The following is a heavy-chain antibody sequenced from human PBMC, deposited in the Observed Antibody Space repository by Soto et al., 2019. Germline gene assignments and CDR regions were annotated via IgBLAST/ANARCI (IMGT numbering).Heavy chain of an antibody. J-gene: IGHJ1*01. CDR3: AGYYYDSSGSAEYFQH. CDR1: GGTFSSYA. CDR2: IIPIFGTA. Sequence: GASVKVSCKASGGTFSSYAISWVRQAPGQGLEWMGGIIPIFGTANYAQKFQGRVTITADESTSTAYMELSSLRSEDTAVYYCAGYYYDSSGSAEYFQHWGQGTLVTVSS. D-gene: IGHD3-22*01. V-gene: IGHV1-69*13.